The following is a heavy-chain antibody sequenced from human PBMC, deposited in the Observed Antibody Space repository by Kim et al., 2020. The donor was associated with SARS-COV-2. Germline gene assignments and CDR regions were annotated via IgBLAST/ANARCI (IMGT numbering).Heavy chain of an antibody. V-gene: IGHV3-23*01. D-gene: IGHD3-10*01. CDR3: AKVSRNTMVRGVKNWFDP. Sequence: KGRFTISRDNSKNTLYVQMNSLRAEDTAVYYCAKVSRNTMVRGVKNWFDPWGQGTLVTVSS. J-gene: IGHJ5*02.